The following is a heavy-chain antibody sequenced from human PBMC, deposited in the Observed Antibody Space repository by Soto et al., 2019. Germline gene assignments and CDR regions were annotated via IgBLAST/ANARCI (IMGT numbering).Heavy chain of an antibody. Sequence: ASVKISCKASGGTFSSYAISWVRQAPGQGLEWMGGIIPIFGTANYAQKFQGRVTITADESTSTAYMELSSLRSEDTAVYYCAAPTPYYYDSSGSPNWFDPWGQGTLVTVSS. J-gene: IGHJ5*02. V-gene: IGHV1-69*13. CDR1: GGTFSSYA. D-gene: IGHD3-22*01. CDR3: AAPTPYYYDSSGSPNWFDP. CDR2: IIPIFGTA.